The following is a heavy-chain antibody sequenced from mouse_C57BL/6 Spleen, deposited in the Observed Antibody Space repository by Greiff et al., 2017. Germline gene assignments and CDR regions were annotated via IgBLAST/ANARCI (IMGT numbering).Heavy chain of an antibody. D-gene: IGHD1-1*01. CDR3: ASEFITTLDY. J-gene: IGHJ4*01. CDR1: GYTFTDYY. CDR2: IYPGSGNT. V-gene: IGHV1-76*01. Sequence: VQLQQSGAELVRPGASVKLSCKASGYTFTDYYINWVKQRPGQGLEWIARIYPGSGNTYYNEKFKGKATLTAEKSSSTAYMQLSSLTSEDSAVYFCASEFITTLDYWGQGTSVTVSS.